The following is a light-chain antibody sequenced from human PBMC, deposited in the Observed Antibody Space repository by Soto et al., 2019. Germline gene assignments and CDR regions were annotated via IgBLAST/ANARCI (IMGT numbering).Light chain of an antibody. CDR2: DVN. Sequence: QSVLTQPASVSGSPGQSIAISCTGTSSDIGAYAYVSWYQQHPGKVPKLIVFDVNYRPSGVSSRFSGSKSGNTASLTISGLQAEDEADYYCSSYTTTSSVIFGGGTKLTVL. J-gene: IGLJ2*01. CDR3: SSYTTTSSVI. V-gene: IGLV2-14*03. CDR1: SSDIGAYAY.